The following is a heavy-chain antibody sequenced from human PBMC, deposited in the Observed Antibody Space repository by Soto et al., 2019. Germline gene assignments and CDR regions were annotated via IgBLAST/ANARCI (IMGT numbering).Heavy chain of an antibody. V-gene: IGHV3-7*01. CDR2: IKQDGSEK. CDR3: ARALNLDL. Sequence: EVQLVESGGGLVQPGGSLRLSCAASGFTFSTYRMSWVRQAPGKGLECVARIKQDGSEKYYVDSVKGRVSISRDNAKNSLYLQMNSLRADDRAVYYCARALNLDLWGQGTLVTVSS. J-gene: IGHJ5*02. CDR1: GFTFSTYR.